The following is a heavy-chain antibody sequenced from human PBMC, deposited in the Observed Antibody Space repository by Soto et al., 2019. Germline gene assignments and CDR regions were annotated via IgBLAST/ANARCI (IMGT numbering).Heavy chain of an antibody. CDR2: IRSKAYGGTT. J-gene: IGHJ4*02. V-gene: IGHV3-49*04. CDR1: GFTFGDYA. D-gene: IGHD2-2*01. CDR3: TRGDCSSTSCSLAIDY. Sequence: GGSLRLSCTASGFTFGDYAMSWVRQAPGKGLEWVGFIRSKAYGGTTEYAASVKGRFTISRDDSRSIAYLQMNSLKTEDTAVYYCTRGDCSSTSCSLAIDYWGQGTLVTVSS.